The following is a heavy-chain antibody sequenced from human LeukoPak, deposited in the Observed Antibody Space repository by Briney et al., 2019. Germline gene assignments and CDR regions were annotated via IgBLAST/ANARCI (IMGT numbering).Heavy chain of an antibody. CDR1: GFTFSSYA. CDR2: ISGSGGST. Sequence: GGSLRLSCAASGFTFSSYAMSWVRQAPGKGLEWVSAISGSGGSTYYADSVKGRFTISRDNSKNTLYLQMNSLRAEDTAVYYCAKVGDSSGYLYYFDYWGQGTLVTVSS. V-gene: IGHV3-23*01. D-gene: IGHD3-22*01. CDR3: AKVGDSSGYLYYFDY. J-gene: IGHJ4*02.